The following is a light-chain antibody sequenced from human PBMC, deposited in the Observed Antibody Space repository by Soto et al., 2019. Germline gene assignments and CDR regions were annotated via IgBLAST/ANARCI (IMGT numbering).Light chain of an antibody. CDR2: DAS. CDR3: RRYNSDWT. V-gene: IGKV1-5*01. Sequence: DIQMTQSPSTLSASVGDRVTITCRASQSISGWLAWYQQQPGKAPQLLIYDASNLESGVPSRFSGRGSGTEFTLAISSLQLDDFATAYFRRYNSDWTFGQGTKGVI. CDR1: QSISGW. J-gene: IGKJ1*01.